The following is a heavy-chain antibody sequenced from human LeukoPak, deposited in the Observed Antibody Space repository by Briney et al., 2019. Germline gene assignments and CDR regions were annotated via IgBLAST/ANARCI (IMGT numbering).Heavy chain of an antibody. D-gene: IGHD4-17*01. CDR3: ARDRRVYGDPIDH. Sequence: GGSLRLSCAAPGFTFSPYTMTWVRQAPGKGLEWVSSISSSPPYISYADSVKGRFTISRDNANNSLYLQMTSLGAEDTAVYYCARDRRVYGDPIDHWGQGTLVIVSS. CDR1: GFTFSPYT. V-gene: IGHV3-21*01. CDR2: ISSSPPYI. J-gene: IGHJ4*02.